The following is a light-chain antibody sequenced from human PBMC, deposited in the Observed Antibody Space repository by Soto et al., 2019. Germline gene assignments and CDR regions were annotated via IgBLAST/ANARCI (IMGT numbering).Light chain of an antibody. Sequence: QSAPTQPASVSGSPGQSITISCTGTSSDIGSYNLVSWYQQHPGKAPKLMIYEGSKRPSGVSNRFSGSKSGNTASLKISGLQAEDEADYHCCSYAGSSTWVFGGGTQLTVL. CDR2: EGS. J-gene: IGLJ3*02. CDR1: SSDIGSYNL. V-gene: IGLV2-23*01. CDR3: CSYAGSSTWV.